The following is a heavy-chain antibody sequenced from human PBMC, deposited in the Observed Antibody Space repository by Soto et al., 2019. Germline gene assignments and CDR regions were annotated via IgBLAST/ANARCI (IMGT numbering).Heavy chain of an antibody. Sequence: PSETLSLTCTVSGGSISSSTYYWGWIRQPPGKGLEWIGSIYYSGNTYYNPSLKSRVTISVDTSKNQFSLKLSSVTAADTAVYYCVRHVGNWVWYFDLWGRGTLVTVSS. CDR3: VRHVGNWVWYFDL. V-gene: IGHV4-39*01. CDR1: GGSISSSTYY. CDR2: IYYSGNT. D-gene: IGHD7-27*01. J-gene: IGHJ2*01.